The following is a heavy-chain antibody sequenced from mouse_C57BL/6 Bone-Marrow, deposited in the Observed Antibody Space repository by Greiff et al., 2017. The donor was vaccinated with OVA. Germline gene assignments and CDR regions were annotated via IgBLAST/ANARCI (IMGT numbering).Heavy chain of an antibody. CDR2: ISSGGSYT. J-gene: IGHJ3*01. V-gene: IGHV5-6*01. CDR1: GFTFSSYG. Sequence: VQLQQSGGDLVKPGGSLKLSCAASGFTFSSYGMSWVRQTPDKRLEWVATISSGGSYTYYPDSVKGRFTISRDNAKNTLYLQMSSLKSEDTAMYYCARSTMVTDWGQGTLVTVSA. CDR3: ARSTMVTD. D-gene: IGHD2-2*01.